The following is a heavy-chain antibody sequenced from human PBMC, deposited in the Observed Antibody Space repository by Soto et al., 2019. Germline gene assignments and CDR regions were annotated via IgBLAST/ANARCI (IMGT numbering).Heavy chain of an antibody. D-gene: IGHD1-26*01. CDR3: ARALREGLPIYSFDS. V-gene: IGHV2-26*01. J-gene: IGHJ4*02. CDR1: GFSLSKARMG. CDR2: IFWNDER. Sequence: QVTLKESGPVLVKPTETLTLTCTVSGFSLSKARMGVSWIRQPPGKALEWLAHIFWNDERSYNTSLKSRLTISRDISKSQVVLTMTNVDPVDTGTYFCARALREGLPIYSFDSWGQGTLVTVSS.